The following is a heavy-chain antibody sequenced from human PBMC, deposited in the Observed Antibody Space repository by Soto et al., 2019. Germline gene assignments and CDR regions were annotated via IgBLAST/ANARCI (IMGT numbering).Heavy chain of an antibody. Sequence: PSETLSLTCIVSGGSISNYYWSWIRQPPGRGLEWIGYIYYSGSTNYNPSLTSRVTISVDTSKNQFSLKLRSLRSDDTAVYYCARDGSIFDYWGQGTLVTVSS. V-gene: IGHV4-59*01. CDR3: ARDGSIFDY. J-gene: IGHJ4*02. CDR1: GGSISNYY. CDR2: IYYSGST.